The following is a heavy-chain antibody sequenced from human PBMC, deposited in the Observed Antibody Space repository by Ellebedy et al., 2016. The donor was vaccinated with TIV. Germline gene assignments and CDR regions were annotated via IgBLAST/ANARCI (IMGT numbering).Heavy chain of an antibody. D-gene: IGHD3-9*01. CDR3: TTDPLYHYNPLTGYYSTYGMDV. CDR2: IKSNADGGTA. CDR1: GFTVSGYS. J-gene: IGHJ6*02. V-gene: IGHV3-15*01. Sequence: PGGSLRLSCVASGFTVSGYSYTMSWVRQSPEKGLEWVGRIKSNADGGTADYAAPVHGRFTISRDESENTVTLQMSSLETEDTALYYCTTDPLYHYNPLTGYYSTYGMDVWGQGTTVTV.